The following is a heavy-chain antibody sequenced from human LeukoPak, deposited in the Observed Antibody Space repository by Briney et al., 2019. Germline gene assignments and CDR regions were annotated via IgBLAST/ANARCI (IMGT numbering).Heavy chain of an antibody. J-gene: IGHJ3*02. V-gene: IGHV1-69*04. D-gene: IGHD2-15*01. CDR3: ARGENCSGGSCVGGAFDI. Sequence: ASVKVSCKASGYTFTGYYMHWVRQAPGQGPELLGKIIPFLGMVNYAQNFQGRVTITADKSTTTAQMELSSLTSEDTAVYYCARGENCSGGSCVGGAFDIWGQGTRVTVSS. CDR2: IIPFLGMV. CDR1: GYTFTGYY.